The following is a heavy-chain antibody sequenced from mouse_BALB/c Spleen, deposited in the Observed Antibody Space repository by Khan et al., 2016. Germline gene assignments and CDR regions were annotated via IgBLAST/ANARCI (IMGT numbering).Heavy chain of an antibody. V-gene: IGHV5-4*02. CDR2: ISDGGIYT. D-gene: IGHD1-1*01. Sequence: EVELVESGGDLVKPGGSLKLSCVASGFTFSDYYMYWVRQTPERRLEWVATISDGGIYTYYSDSVKGRFTITRDNAKKNLYLQMSSLKSEDTAMYYCVRSPYYYCSSYGYFDVWGAGTTVTVSS. J-gene: IGHJ1*01. CDR3: VRSPYYYCSSYGYFDV. CDR1: GFTFSDYY.